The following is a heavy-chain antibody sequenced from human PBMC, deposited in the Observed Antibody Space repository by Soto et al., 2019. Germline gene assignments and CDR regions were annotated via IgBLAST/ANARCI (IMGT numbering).Heavy chain of an antibody. J-gene: IGHJ4*02. V-gene: IGHV1-69*01. CDR1: GGIFSNFA. CDR2: IIPTLGTP. D-gene: IGHD6-19*01. Sequence: QVQLVQSGAEVKKPGSSVKVYCKASGGIFSNFAFNWMRQAPGQGLEWMGGIIPTLGTPHYAQKFLGSVTITADESTRTVYMEMSSLTVEDTAVYYCARVGLGAYDYWGQGPLVIVSS. CDR3: ARVGLGAYDY.